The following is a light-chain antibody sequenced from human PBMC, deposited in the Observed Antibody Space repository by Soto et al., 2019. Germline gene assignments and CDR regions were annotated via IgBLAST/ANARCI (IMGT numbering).Light chain of an antibody. V-gene: IGKV3-20*01. CDR2: DAD. Sequence: DTVLTQSPGTLSLSPGETATLTCSASQSVSSTFLAWYQQKPGQAPTLLIYDADTRATGIPDRFSGSGFGTHFTLTISSLEPEDFAMYYCQQSASSVTFGQGTRLENK. J-gene: IGKJ5*01. CDR1: QSVSSTF. CDR3: QQSASSVT.